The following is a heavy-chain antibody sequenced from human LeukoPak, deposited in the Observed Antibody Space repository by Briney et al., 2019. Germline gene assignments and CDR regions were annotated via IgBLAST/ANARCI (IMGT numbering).Heavy chain of an antibody. Sequence: SQTLSLTCNVSGGSISSSGYYWSWIRQHPGKGLEWIAYIYHSGSTSYNPSLKGRVTISVDTSKNQFSLKLSSVTAADTAVYYCARTGNYGGAYWGPGTLVAVSS. CDR1: GGSISSSGYY. V-gene: IGHV4-31*03. D-gene: IGHD1-1*01. J-gene: IGHJ4*02. CDR3: ARTGNYGGAY. CDR2: IYHSGST.